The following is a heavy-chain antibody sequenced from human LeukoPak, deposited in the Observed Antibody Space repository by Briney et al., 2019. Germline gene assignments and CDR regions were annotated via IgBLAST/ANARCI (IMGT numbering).Heavy chain of an antibody. CDR1: SGSISSGGYY. CDR3: ARGEPTVKNWFDP. V-gene: IGHV4-31*03. CDR2: IYYSGST. J-gene: IGHJ5*02. D-gene: IGHD4-11*01. Sequence: SETLSLTCTVSSGSISSGGYYWSWIRQHPGKGLEWIGYIYYSGSTYYNPSLKSRVTISVDTSKNQFSLKLSSVTAADTAVYYCARGEPTVKNWFDPWGQGTLVTVSS.